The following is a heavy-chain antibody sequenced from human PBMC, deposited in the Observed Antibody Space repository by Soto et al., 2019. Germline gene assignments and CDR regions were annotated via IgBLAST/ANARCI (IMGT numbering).Heavy chain of an antibody. Sequence: QVQLVQSGAEVKKPGSSVKVSCKASGGTFSSYAISWVRQAPGQGLEWMGGIIPIFGTANYAQKFQGRVTITADESTSTADMEMSSLRSEDTAVYYCARDRVYYYDSSGYYDYYYYGMDVWGQGTTVTVSS. CDR2: IIPIFGTA. CDR3: ARDRVYYYDSSGYYDYYYYGMDV. V-gene: IGHV1-69*01. CDR1: GGTFSSYA. D-gene: IGHD3-22*01. J-gene: IGHJ6*02.